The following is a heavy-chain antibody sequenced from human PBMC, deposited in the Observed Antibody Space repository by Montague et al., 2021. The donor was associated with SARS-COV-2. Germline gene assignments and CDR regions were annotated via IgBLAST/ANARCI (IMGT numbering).Heavy chain of an antibody. Sequence: SETLSLTCTVSGGSISSYYWSWIRQPAGKGLEWIGRIYTSGSTNYNPSLKSRVTMSVATSKNQFSLKLSSVTAADTAVYYCARDLIVYNYVWGSYRPYGMDVWGQGTTVTVSS. D-gene: IGHD3-16*02. CDR3: ARDLIVYNYVWGSYRPYGMDV. J-gene: IGHJ6*02. V-gene: IGHV4-4*07. CDR1: GGSISSYY. CDR2: IYTSGST.